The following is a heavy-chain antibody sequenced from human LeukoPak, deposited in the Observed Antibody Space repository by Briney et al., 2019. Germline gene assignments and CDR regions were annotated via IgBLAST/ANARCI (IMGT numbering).Heavy chain of an antibody. CDR2: IIPIFGTA. Sequence: GASVKVSCKASGYTFTSYGISWVRQAPGQGLEWMGGIIPIFGTANYAQKFQGRVTITADESTSTAYMELSSLRSEDTAVYYCARGPYSSGWSYFDYWGQGTLVTVSS. CDR3: ARGPYSSGWSYFDY. V-gene: IGHV1-69*13. J-gene: IGHJ4*02. CDR1: GYTFTSYG. D-gene: IGHD6-19*01.